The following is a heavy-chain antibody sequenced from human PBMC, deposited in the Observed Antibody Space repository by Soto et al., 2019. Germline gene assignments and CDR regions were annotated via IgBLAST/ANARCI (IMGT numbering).Heavy chain of an antibody. CDR3: TTTATVKIAVAGTQ. CDR1: GFTFSNAW. V-gene: IGHV3-15*07. D-gene: IGHD6-19*01. Sequence: GGSLRLSCAASGFTFSNAWMNWVRQAPGKGLERVGRIKSKTDGGTTDYAAPVKGRFTISRDDSKNTLYLQMNSLKTEDTAVYYCTTTATVKIAVAGTQRGQGTMVTVSS. CDR2: IKSKTDGGTT. J-gene: IGHJ3*01.